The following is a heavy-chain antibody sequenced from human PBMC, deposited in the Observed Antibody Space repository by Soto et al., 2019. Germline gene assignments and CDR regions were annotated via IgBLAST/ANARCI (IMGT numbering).Heavy chain of an antibody. CDR1: GFTFRDHY. Sequence: CGSLRIACAASGFTFRDHYMDGVRQAPGKGLEWVGRTRNKANSYTTEYAASVKGRFTISRDDSKNSLYLQMNSLKTEDTAVYYCARAMEGGYGDYFDYWGQGTLVTVSS. J-gene: IGHJ4*02. CDR2: TRNKANSYTT. V-gene: IGHV3-72*01. CDR3: ARAMEGGYGDYFDY. D-gene: IGHD5-12*01.